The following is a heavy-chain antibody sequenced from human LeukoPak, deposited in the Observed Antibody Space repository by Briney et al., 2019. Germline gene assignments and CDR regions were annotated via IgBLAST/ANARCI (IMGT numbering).Heavy chain of an antibody. CDR2: IYYSGST. D-gene: IGHD2-21*01. CDR3: ARRSIQDWFDP. J-gene: IGHJ5*02. Sequence: SETLSLTCTVSGGSINSYYWSWIRQPPGKGLEWIGYIYYSGSTSYNPSPKSRVTISIDTSKNLFSLKLSSVTAADTAVYYCARRSIQDWFDPWGQGTLVTVSS. V-gene: IGHV4-59*08. CDR1: GGSINSYY.